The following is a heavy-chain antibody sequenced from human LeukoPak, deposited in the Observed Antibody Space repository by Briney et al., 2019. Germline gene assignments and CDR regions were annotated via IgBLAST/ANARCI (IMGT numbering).Heavy chain of an antibody. V-gene: IGHV3-7*01. CDR1: GFTFSSYW. CDR3: ARDEPRYSSGWYGDDPHH. Sequence: GGSLRLSCAASGFTFSSYWMSWVRQAPGKGLEWVANIKQGGSEKYYVDSVKGRFTISRDNAKNSLYLQMNSLRAEDTAVYYCARDEPRYSSGWYGDDPHHWGQGTLVTVSS. CDR2: IKQGGSEK. D-gene: IGHD6-19*01. J-gene: IGHJ4*02.